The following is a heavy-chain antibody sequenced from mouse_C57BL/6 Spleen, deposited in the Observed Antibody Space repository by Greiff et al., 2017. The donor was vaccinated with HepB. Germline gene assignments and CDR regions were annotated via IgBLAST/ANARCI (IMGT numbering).Heavy chain of an antibody. D-gene: IGHD2-4*01. Sequence: EVKLQESGPGLVKPSQSLSLTCSVTGYSITSGYYWNWIRQFPGNKLEWMGYISYDGSNNYNPSLKNRISITRDTSKNQFFLKLNSVTTEDTATYYCARFRYDLYYFDYWGQGTTLTVSS. CDR3: ARFRYDLYYFDY. J-gene: IGHJ2*01. V-gene: IGHV3-6*01. CDR1: GYSITSGYY. CDR2: ISYDGSN.